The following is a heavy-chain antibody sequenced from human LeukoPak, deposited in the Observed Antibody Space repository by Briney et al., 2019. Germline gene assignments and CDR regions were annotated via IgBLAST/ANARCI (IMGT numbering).Heavy chain of an antibody. D-gene: IGHD1-26*01. V-gene: IGHV4-4*07. J-gene: IGHJ5*02. CDR3: ARDVSGGLIVGATGWFDP. CDR2: IYTSGST. Sequence: SETLSLTCTVTGGSISSYYWSWIRQPAGKGLEWIGRIYTSGSTNYNPSLKSRVTMSVDTSKNQFSLKLSSVTAADTAVYYCARDVSGGLIVGATGWFDPWGQGTLVTVSS. CDR1: GGSISSYY.